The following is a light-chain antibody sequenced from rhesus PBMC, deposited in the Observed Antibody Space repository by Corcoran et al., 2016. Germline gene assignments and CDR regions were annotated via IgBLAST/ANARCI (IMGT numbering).Light chain of an antibody. CDR3: QQRNSYPLT. CDR1: QGISSY. V-gene: IGKV1-38*01. Sequence: DIQLTQSPSSLSASVGDRVTITCRASQGISSYLAWYQQKPGKAPKLLLYDASNLQSGVPSRFIGSGSGTEFTLTISSLQPEEFAVYYCQQRNSYPLTFGGGTKVELK. J-gene: IGKJ4*01. CDR2: DAS.